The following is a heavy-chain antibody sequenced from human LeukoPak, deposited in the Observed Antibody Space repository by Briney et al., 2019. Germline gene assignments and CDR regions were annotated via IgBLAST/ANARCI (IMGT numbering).Heavy chain of an antibody. V-gene: IGHV3-23*01. Sequence: GGSLRLSCAASGFTFSNYAMSWVRQAPGKGLEWVSAISGSGGSTYYADSVRGRFTISRDNSKNTLYLQMNSLRAEDTAVYYCAKDITMIVVVTGDYWGQGTLVTVSS. CDR2: ISGSGGST. D-gene: IGHD3-22*01. CDR3: AKDITMIVVVTGDY. J-gene: IGHJ4*02. CDR1: GFTFSNYA.